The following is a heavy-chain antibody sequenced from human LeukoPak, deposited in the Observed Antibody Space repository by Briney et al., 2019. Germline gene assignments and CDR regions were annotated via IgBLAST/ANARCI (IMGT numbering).Heavy chain of an antibody. D-gene: IGHD3-10*01. V-gene: IGHV3-7*01. J-gene: IGHJ4*02. CDR2: IKQDGGEK. CDR3: ARDSPFGYC. CDR1: GFTFSNYW. Sequence: RGSLRLSCAASGFTFSNYWMSWVRQAPGKGLEWVANIKQDGGEKNYVDSVKGRFTISRDNAKNSLYLQMNSLRAEDTAVYYCARDSPFGYCWGQGTLVTVSS.